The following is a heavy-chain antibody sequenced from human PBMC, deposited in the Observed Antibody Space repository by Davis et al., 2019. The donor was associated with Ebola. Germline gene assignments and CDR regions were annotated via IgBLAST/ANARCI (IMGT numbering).Heavy chain of an antibody. D-gene: IGHD6-13*01. V-gene: IGHV3-48*02. Sequence: GESLKISCAASGFTFSSYWMHWVRQAPGKGLEWVSYISSSGSTIYYADSVKGRFTISRDNAKNSLYLQMNSLRDEDTAVYYCVRDIAAARSFYYYYGMDVWGQGTTVTVSS. CDR3: VRDIAAARSFYYYYGMDV. CDR1: GFTFSSYW. J-gene: IGHJ6*02. CDR2: ISSSGSTI.